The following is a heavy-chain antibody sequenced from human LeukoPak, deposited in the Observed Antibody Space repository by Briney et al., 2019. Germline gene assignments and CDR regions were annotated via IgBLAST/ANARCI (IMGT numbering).Heavy chain of an antibody. V-gene: IGHV1-18*01. CDR3: ARNXAAAGALYYMDV. D-gene: IGHD6-13*01. Sequence: ASVKVSCKASGYTFTSYGISWVRQAPGQGLEWMGWINAYNGNTNYAQKFQGRVTMATDSSTSTAYMELRSLRSDDTAVYYCARNXAAAGALYYMDVWGKGTTVTVSS. CDR1: GYTFTSYG. CDR2: INAYNGNT. J-gene: IGHJ6*03.